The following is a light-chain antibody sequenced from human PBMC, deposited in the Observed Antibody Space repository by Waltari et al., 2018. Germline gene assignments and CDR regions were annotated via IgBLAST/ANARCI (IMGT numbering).Light chain of an antibody. CDR2: DDS. CDR1: NIGSKS. CDR3: QVWDSSSDHWV. V-gene: IGLV3-21*02. J-gene: IGLJ3*02. Sequence: SYVLTQSPSVSLAPGQTARITCGGNNIGSKSVHWYQRKTGQALVVVVYDDSDRPSGIPERFSGSNSGNTATLTISGVEAGDEADYYCQVWDSSSDHWVFGGGTKLTVL.